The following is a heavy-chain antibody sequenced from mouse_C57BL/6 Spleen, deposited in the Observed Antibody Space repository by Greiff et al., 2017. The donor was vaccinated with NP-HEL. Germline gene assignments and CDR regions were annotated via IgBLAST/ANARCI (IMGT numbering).Heavy chain of an antibody. CDR2: IDPSDSET. J-gene: IGHJ2*01. Sequence: QVQLQQPGAELVRPGSSVKLSCKASGYTFTSYWMHWVKQRPIQGLEWIGNIDPSDSETHYNQKFKDKATLTVDKSSSTAYMQLSSLTSEDSAVYYCARSAYGNYVDDWGQCTTLTVSS. CDR1: GYTFTSYW. V-gene: IGHV1-52*01. CDR3: ARSAYGNYVDD. D-gene: IGHD2-1*01.